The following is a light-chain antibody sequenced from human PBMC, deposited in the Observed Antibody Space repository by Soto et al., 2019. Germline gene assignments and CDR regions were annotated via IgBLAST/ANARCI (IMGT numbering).Light chain of an antibody. Sequence: QSALTQPASVSGSPGQSITISCTGTSSDVGGYKYVSWYQQHPGKAPKLMIYDVTNRPSGVSNRFSGSKSGNTASLTISGLQAEDGADYYCSSYTSTSTRVVFGGGTKVTVL. V-gene: IGLV2-14*01. CDR3: SSYTSTSTRVV. CDR2: DVT. J-gene: IGLJ2*01. CDR1: SSDVGGYKY.